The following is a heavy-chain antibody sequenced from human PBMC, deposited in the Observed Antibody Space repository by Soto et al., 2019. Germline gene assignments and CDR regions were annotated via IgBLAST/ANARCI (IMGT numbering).Heavy chain of an antibody. V-gene: IGHV1-69*06. CDR3: ARCIQLDYLRGLDV. J-gene: IGHJ6*02. CDR2: IIPMYGTP. Sequence: QVQLLQSGSEVGEPGSSVRVSCKASGGTFNNHLIAWVRQAPGQGLGWMGGIIPMYGTPHFAQKFQGRVSIAADKSKSTVYMELNGLGRDDAANYYCARCIQLDYLRGLDVWGQGTTVTVSS. CDR1: GGTFNNHL. D-gene: IGHD3-16*01.